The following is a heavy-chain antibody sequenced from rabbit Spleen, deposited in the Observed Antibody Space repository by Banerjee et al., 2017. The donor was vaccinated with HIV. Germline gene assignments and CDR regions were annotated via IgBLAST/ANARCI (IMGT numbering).Heavy chain of an antibody. Sequence: QSLEESGGDLVKPGASLTLTCIASGVSFSGNSYMCWVRQAPGKGLEWIVCIDAGSSGFTYFATWAKGRFTISKISSTTVTLQMTRLTAADTATYFCARDTSSSFSSYGMDLWGQGTLVTVS. D-gene: IGHD1-1*01. V-gene: IGHV1S40*01. J-gene: IGHJ6*01. CDR1: GVSFSGNSY. CDR2: IDAGSSGFT. CDR3: ARDTSSSFSSYGMDL.